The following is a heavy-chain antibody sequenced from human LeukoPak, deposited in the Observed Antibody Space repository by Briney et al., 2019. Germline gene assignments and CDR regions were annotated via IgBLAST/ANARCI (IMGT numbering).Heavy chain of an antibody. CDR2: ISSSSSYI. J-gene: IGHJ4*02. D-gene: IGHD3-22*01. CDR3: AKGLDYYDSSGYSYFDN. Sequence: GGSLRLSCAASGFTFSSYSMNWVRQAPGKGLEWVSSISSSSSYIYYADSVEGRFTISRDNSKNTLYLQMNSLRVEDTAVYYCAKGLDYYDSSGYSYFDNWGQGTLVTVSS. CDR1: GFTFSSYS. V-gene: IGHV3-21*04.